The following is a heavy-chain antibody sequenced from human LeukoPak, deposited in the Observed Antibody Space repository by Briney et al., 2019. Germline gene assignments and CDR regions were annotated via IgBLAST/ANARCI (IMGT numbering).Heavy chain of an antibody. CDR1: AFTFRNYA. J-gene: IGHJ4*02. V-gene: IGHV3-30*18. Sequence: PGRSLRLSCAASAFTFRNYAMHWVRQAPGKGLEWVAVISHDERNIYYADSEKGRFTISRDNSKNTLYLQMNSLRAEDTAVYYCAKDRTGLLVVPAALDYWGQGTLVTVSS. D-gene: IGHD2-2*01. CDR2: ISHDERNI. CDR3: AKDRTGLLVVPAALDY.